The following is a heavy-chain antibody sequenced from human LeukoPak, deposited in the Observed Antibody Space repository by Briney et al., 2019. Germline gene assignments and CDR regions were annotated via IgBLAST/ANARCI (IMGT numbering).Heavy chain of an antibody. D-gene: IGHD6-13*01. CDR1: GFTFSSYA. J-gene: IGHJ6*02. Sequence: GGSLRLSCATSGFTFSSYAMHWVRQAPGKGLEWVAVIWYDGSNKYYADSVKGRFTISRDNSKNTLYLQMNSLRAEDTAVYYCARDGELVPQYYYYGMDVWGQGTTVTVSS. CDR2: IWYDGSNK. CDR3: ARDGELVPQYYYYGMDV. V-gene: IGHV3-33*08.